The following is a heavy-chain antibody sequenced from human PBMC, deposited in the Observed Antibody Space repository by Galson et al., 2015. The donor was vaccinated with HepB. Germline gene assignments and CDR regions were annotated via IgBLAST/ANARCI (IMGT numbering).Heavy chain of an antibody. Sequence: SLRLSCAASGIIFSSYSMNWVRQAPGKGLEWVSYISTSSSTIYYTDSVKGRFTISRDNAKNSLYLQMNSLRAEDTAVYYCARARVFGQQWLVGAFDIWGQGTMVTVSS. CDR1: GIIFSSYS. CDR2: ISTSSSTI. CDR3: ARARVFGQQWLVGAFDI. V-gene: IGHV3-48*01. J-gene: IGHJ3*02. D-gene: IGHD6-19*01.